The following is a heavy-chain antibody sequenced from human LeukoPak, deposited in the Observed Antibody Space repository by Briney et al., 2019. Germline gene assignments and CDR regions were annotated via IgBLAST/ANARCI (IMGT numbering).Heavy chain of an antibody. CDR3: AKDLGWAPFDY. J-gene: IGHJ4*02. CDR2: ISYDGSNK. D-gene: IGHD2-2*03. CDR1: GFTFSSYG. V-gene: IGHV3-30*18. Sequence: GGSLRLSCAASGFTFSSYGMHWVRQAPGKGLEWVAVISYDGSNKYYADSVKGRFTIPRDNSKNTLYLQMNSLRAEDTAVYYCAKDLGWAPFDYWGQGTLVTVSS.